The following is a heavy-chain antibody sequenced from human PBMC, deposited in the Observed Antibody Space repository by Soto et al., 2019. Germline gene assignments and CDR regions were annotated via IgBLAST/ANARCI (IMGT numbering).Heavy chain of an antibody. J-gene: IGHJ5*02. CDR3: ARGPARPTLNWFDP. D-gene: IGHD6-6*01. V-gene: IGHV1-8*01. Sequence: QVQLVQSGAEVKTPGASVKVSCKASGYTFTSYDINWVRQATGQGLEWMGWMNPNSGNRDYAQKFQGRVTRTTNTSISTAYMELSSLRSEDTAVYYCARGPARPTLNWFDPWGQGTLVTVSS. CDR1: GYTFTSYD. CDR2: MNPNSGNR.